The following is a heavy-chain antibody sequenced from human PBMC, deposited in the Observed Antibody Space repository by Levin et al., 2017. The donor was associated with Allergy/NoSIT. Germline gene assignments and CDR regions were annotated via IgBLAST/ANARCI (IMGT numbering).Heavy chain of an antibody. CDR3: ARVETTVTYDY. Sequence: GGSLRLSCAASGFTFSSYNMNWVRQAPGKGLEWVSSISSSSTYIYYADSVKGRFTISRDNAKNSLYLQMNSLRAEDTAVYYCARVETTVTYDYWGQGTLVTVSS. V-gene: IGHV3-21*01. J-gene: IGHJ4*02. CDR1: GFTFSSYN. CDR2: ISSSSTYI. D-gene: IGHD4-17*01.